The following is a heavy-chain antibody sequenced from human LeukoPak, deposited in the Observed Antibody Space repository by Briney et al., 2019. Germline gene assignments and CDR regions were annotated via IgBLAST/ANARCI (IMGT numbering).Heavy chain of an antibody. CDR1: GGSISSGGYS. D-gene: IGHD5-18*01. Sequence: SETLSLTCAVSGGSISSGGYSWSWIRQPPGKGLEWIGYIYYSGSTNYNPSLKSRVTISVDTSKNQFSLKLSSVTAADTAVYYCASSPGEWIQLWVGPEYFQHWGQGTLVTVSS. J-gene: IGHJ1*01. V-gene: IGHV4-61*08. CDR2: IYYSGST. CDR3: ASSPGEWIQLWVGPEYFQH.